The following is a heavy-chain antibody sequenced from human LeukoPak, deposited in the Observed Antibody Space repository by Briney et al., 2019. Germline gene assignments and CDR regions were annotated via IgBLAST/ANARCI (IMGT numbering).Heavy chain of an antibody. J-gene: IGHJ5*01. CDR2: IGSYAGDT. CDR1: TSY. Sequence: ASVKVSCKATSYISWVRQAPGQGLEWMGWIGSYAGDTYYAQKFQGRVTVATDTSSSTAYMELRSLRSDDTAVYYCARDFWNFDDSRGYYRDFDSWGQGTLVTVSS. CDR3: ARDFWNFDDSRGYYRDFDS. V-gene: IGHV1-18*01. D-gene: IGHD3-22*01.